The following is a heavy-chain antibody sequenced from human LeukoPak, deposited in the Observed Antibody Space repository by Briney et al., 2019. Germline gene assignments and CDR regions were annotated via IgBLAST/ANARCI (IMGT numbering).Heavy chain of an antibody. CDR2: IYYSGST. V-gene: IGHV4-59*01. J-gene: IGHJ6*03. Sequence: SETLSLTCTVSGGPINSYYWSWIRQPPGKGLEWIGYIYYSGSTNYNPSLKSRVTMSVDTSKNQFSLKLSSVTTADTAVYYCARSTVRLRPYYYYMDVWGKGTTVTVSS. CDR1: GGPINSYY. CDR3: ARSTVRLRPYYYYMDV. D-gene: IGHD5-12*01.